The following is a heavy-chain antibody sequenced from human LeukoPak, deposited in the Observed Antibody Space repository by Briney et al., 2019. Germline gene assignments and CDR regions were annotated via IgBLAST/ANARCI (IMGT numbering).Heavy chain of an antibody. CDR2: ISYDGSNK. CDR1: GFTFSNYG. D-gene: IGHD1-26*01. V-gene: IGHV3-30*18. CDR3: AKDVTEWELLYGMDV. J-gene: IGHJ6*02. Sequence: GRSLRLSCAASGFTFSNYGMHWVRQAPGKGLEWVAVISYDGSNKYYADSVKGRFTISRDNSKNTLYLQMNSLRAEDTAVYYCAKDVTEWELLYGMDVWGQGTTVTASS.